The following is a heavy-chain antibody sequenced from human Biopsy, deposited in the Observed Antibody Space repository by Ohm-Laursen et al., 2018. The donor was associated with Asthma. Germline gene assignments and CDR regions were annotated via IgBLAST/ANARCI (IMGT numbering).Heavy chain of an antibody. Sequence: SSVKVSYKSLGGTFNTYVIGWVRQAPGQGLEWMGGINSVFGTTTYPQEFQDRVTITADDSTSTVYMELSSLRSEDTAVYYCARKAGSCISRTCYSLDFWGQGTLVTVSS. J-gene: IGHJ4*02. CDR3: ARKAGSCISRTCYSLDF. V-gene: IGHV1-69*01. CDR2: INSVFGTT. D-gene: IGHD2-2*01. CDR1: GGTFNTYV.